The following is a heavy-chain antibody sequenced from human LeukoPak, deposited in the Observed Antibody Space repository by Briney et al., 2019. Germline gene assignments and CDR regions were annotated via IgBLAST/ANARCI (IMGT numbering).Heavy chain of an antibody. CDR3: CQWLRVFDI. J-gene: IGHJ3*02. D-gene: IGHD5-18*01. V-gene: IGHV3-73*01. Sequence: GGSLKLSCAASGFTFSGSAMHWVRQASGKGLEWVGRIRSKANSYATAYAASVIGRFTISRDDSKDTAYLQMNSLKTEDTAVYYCCQWLRVFDIWGQGTMVTVSS. CDR1: GFTFSGSA. CDR2: IRSKANSYAT.